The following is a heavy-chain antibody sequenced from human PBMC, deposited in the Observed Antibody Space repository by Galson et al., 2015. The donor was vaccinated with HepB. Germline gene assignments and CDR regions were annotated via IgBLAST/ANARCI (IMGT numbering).Heavy chain of an antibody. V-gene: IGHV4-34*01. D-gene: IGHD3-9*01. CDR2: TNHSGST. CDR3: ARVDPPMSY. Sequence: ETLSLTCAVYGGSFSGYYWSWVRQPPGKGLEWIGETNHSGSTNYNPSLKSRVTISVDTSKNQFSLKLSSVTAADTAVYYCARVDPPMSYWGQGTLVTVSS. CDR1: GGSFSGYY. J-gene: IGHJ4*02.